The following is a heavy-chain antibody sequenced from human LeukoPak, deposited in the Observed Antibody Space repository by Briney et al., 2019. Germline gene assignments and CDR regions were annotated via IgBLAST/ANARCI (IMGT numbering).Heavy chain of an antibody. D-gene: IGHD3-22*01. J-gene: IGHJ3*02. Sequence: GGSLRLSCAASGFTFSSYSMNWVRQAPGKGLEWVSSISSSSSYIYYADSVKGRFTISRDNAKNSLYLQMNSLRAEDTAVYYCARDRYYYDSSGYYIYDAFDIWGQGTMVTVSS. CDR1: GFTFSSYS. CDR2: ISSSSSYI. V-gene: IGHV3-21*01. CDR3: ARDRYYYDSSGYYIYDAFDI.